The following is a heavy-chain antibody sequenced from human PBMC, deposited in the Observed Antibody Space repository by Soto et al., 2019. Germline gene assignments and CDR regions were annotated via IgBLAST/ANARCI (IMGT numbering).Heavy chain of an antibody. D-gene: IGHD2-15*01. J-gene: IGHJ4*02. CDR2: LWYDGLRQ. Sequence: GGSLRLSCVGSGFTLNNYGVHWVRQAPGKGLEWVALLWYDGLRQTYLDSVRGRFTVSRDSSTNTIYLQMNSLRVEDTGNYFCVKESTPPFFDSWGQGTPVTVSS. V-gene: IGHV3-33*03. CDR3: VKESTPPFFDS. CDR1: GFTLNNYG.